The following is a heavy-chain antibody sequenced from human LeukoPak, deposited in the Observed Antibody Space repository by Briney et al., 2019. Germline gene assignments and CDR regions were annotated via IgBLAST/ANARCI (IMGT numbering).Heavy chain of an antibody. V-gene: IGHV1-69*13. CDR2: IIPIFGTA. D-gene: IGHD2-2*01. Sequence: SVKVSCKASGGTSSSYAISWVRQAPGQGLEWMGGIIPIFGTANYAQKFQGRVTITADESTSTAYMELSSLRSEDTAVYYCARLSGNVVVPAAIRDYWGQGTLVTVSS. CDR1: GGTSSSYA. CDR3: ARLSGNVVVPAAIRDY. J-gene: IGHJ4*02.